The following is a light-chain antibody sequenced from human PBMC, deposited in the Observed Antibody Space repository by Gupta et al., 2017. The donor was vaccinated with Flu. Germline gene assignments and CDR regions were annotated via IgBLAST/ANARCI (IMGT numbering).Light chain of an antibody. CDR3: ATWDDSLNGVV. Sequence: QSVLTQPPSASGTPGQSVTISCSGRGSNIGTNTVDWFQQLPGTAPRLLIFSNDQRPSGVTDRFSGSKSGTSASLAISGLLSEDEAEYDCATWDDSLNGVVFGGGTKLT. CDR1: GSNIGTNT. J-gene: IGLJ2*01. CDR2: SND. V-gene: IGLV1-44*01.